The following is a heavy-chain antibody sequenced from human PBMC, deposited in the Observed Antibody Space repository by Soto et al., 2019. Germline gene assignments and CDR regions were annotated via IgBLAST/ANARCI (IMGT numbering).Heavy chain of an antibody. J-gene: IGHJ6*01. Sequence: SGKGSCKDSGYTFTGYYMNWVRQSPGQWLECRGWINTNSCGTNYAQKFQGRVTMKSDTSISTAYMELSRMRSDDTAVYYCARDSYYDFWSGYLRDYYYYYGMDVWGQGTTVPVSS. V-gene: IGHV1-2*02. CDR3: ARDSYYDFWSGYLRDYYYYYGMDV. CDR1: GYTFTGYY. D-gene: IGHD3-3*01. CDR2: INTNSCGT.